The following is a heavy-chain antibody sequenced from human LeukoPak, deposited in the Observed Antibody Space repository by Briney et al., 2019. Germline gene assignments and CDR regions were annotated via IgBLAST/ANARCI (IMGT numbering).Heavy chain of an antibody. Sequence: GESLKISCKGSGNSFSNYWIGWVRQMPGKGLEWMGIIYPGNSDTRYSPSFQGHVTISADKSTSTAYLQWSSLKASDTAMYYCARHKRSIAMEYRGQGTLVTVSS. CDR3: ARHKRSIAMEY. D-gene: IGHD5-18*01. V-gene: IGHV5-51*01. CDR2: IYPGNSDT. J-gene: IGHJ4*02. CDR1: GNSFSNYW.